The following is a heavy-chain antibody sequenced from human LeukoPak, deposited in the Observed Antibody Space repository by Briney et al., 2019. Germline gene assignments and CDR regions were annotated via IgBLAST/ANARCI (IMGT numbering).Heavy chain of an antibody. CDR1: GFTFNRYW. J-gene: IGHJ4*02. CDR3: ASPRLRFLEWLPPGY. CDR2: IKQDGSEK. D-gene: IGHD3-3*01. Sequence: GGSLRLSCAASGFTFNRYWMSWVRQAPGKGLEWVANIKQDGSEKYYVDPVKGRFTISRDNAKNSLYLQMNSLRAEDTAVYYCASPRLRFLEWLPPGYWGQGTLVTVSS. V-gene: IGHV3-7*01.